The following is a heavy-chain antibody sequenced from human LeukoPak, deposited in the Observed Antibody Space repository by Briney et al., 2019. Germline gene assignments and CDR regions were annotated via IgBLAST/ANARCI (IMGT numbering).Heavy chain of an antibody. D-gene: IGHD3-16*01. V-gene: IGHV1-2*02. J-gene: IGHJ4*02. CDR3: ARHRGFMLTFGGINGALDY. CDR1: GYTFTGYY. CDR2: INPNSGGT. Sequence: PGASVKVSCKASGYTFTGYYMHWVRQAPGQGLEWMGWINPNSGGTNYAQKFQGRVTMTADTSTSTAYMELRSLRSDDTAVYYCARHRGFMLTFGGINGALDYWGQGSLVTVSS.